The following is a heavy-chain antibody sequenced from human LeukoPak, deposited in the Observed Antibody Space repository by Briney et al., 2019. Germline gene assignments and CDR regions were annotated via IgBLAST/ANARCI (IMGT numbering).Heavy chain of an antibody. D-gene: IGHD4-17*01. V-gene: IGHV1-2*02. CDR3: AREHQVDYELNHPFDY. J-gene: IGHJ4*02. CDR1: GYTFTGYY. Sequence: GASVKVSCKAAGYTFTGYYMHWVRQALGQGLEWMGWINPNSGGTNYAQKFQGRVTMTRDTSISTAYMELSRLRSDDTAVYYCAREHQVDYELNHPFDYWGQGTLVTVSS. CDR2: INPNSGGT.